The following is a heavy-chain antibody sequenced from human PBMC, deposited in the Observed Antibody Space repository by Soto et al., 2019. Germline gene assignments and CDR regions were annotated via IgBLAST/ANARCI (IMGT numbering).Heavy chain of an antibody. CDR3: AREGVSSSWYNYYGMDV. CDR1: GGSISSDY. J-gene: IGHJ6*02. Sequence: SETLSLTCTVSGGSISSDYWSWIRQPPGKGLEWIGYIYYGGSTHSNPSLKSRVIISLDTSKNQFSLKLSSVTAADTAVYYCAREGVSSSWYNYYGMDVWGQGTTVTVSS. V-gene: IGHV4-59*01. D-gene: IGHD6-13*01. CDR2: IYYGGST.